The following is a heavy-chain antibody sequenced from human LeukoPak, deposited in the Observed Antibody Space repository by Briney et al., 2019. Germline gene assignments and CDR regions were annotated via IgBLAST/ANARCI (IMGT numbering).Heavy chain of an antibody. CDR3: ARCGNWNYPDY. V-gene: IGHV1-69*04. J-gene: IGHJ4*02. CDR1: GRTFSSYA. D-gene: IGHD1-7*01. CDR2: IIPNLGIA. Sequence: SVKVSCKASGRTFSSYAISWVRQAPGQALEWMGRIIPNLGIANYAQKFQGRVTITADKSTSTAYMELSSLTSEDTAVYYCARCGNWNYPDYWGQGTLVTVSS.